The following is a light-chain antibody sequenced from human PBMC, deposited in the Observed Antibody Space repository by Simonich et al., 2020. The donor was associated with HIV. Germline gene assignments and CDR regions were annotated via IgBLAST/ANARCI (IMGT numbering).Light chain of an antibody. CDR3: QQYYNTPQT. CDR2: WAS. CDR1: QSILYSSNNKNH. V-gene: IGKV4-1*01. J-gene: IGKJ1*01. Sequence: DIVMTQSPDSLAVSLGERATINCKSSQSILYSSNNKNHLAWYQQKPGHPPRLLIYWASTRKSGVPDRCSGSGSGTDFTLTISSLQAEDGAVYYCQQYYNTPQTFGQGTKVEIK.